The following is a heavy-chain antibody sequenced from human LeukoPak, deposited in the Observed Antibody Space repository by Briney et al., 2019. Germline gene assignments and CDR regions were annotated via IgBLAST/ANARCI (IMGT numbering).Heavy chain of an antibody. CDR2: VYSTGSA. D-gene: IGHD3-10*01. V-gene: IGHV4-4*07. Sequence: SETLSLTCTVSGGSINAFYWSVIRQPAGKGLEWIGRVYSTGSANYNPSLKTRVTMSVDKSKNQFSLSLTSVTAADTAVYYCAKVAKYYYGPETYFFFENWGQGTLVTVSS. CDR1: GGSINAFY. CDR3: AKVAKYYYGPETYFFFEN. J-gene: IGHJ4*02.